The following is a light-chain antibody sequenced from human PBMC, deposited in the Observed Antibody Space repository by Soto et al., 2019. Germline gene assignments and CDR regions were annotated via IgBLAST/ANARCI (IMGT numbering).Light chain of an antibody. V-gene: IGLV2-14*03. CDR1: SSDIGAYNF. CDR2: DVN. J-gene: IGLJ2*01. CDR3: TSWTTSTTMI. Sequence: QSALTQPXSVSXSPGXSXTISXXGTSSDIGAYNFVSWYQQHPGKAPKLMLYDVNIRPSGVSNRFSGSKSGNTASLTISGLQAEDEADYYCTSWTTSTTMIFGGGTKLTVL.